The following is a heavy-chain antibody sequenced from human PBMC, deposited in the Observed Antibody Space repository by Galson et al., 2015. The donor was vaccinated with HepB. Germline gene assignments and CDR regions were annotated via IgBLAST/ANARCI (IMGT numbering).Heavy chain of an antibody. D-gene: IGHD2-2*01. CDR1: GFIVSSYS. CDR2: ISSSSTYI. CDR3: TSSVIVPTAADY. V-gene: IGHV3-21*01. J-gene: IGHJ4*02. Sequence: SLRLSCAASGFIVSSYSINWVRQAPGKGLEWVSSISSSSTYIYYADSVKGRFTVSRDNAKKSLHLQMNSLRGEDTAVYYCTSSVIVPTAADYWGQGTLVTVSS.